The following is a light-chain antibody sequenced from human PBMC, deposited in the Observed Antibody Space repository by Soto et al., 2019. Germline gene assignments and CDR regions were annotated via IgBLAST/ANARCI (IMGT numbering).Light chain of an antibody. J-gene: IGLJ3*02. CDR1: SGHNSYA. CDR2: LNSDGSH. Sequence: QSVLTQPPSASASLGASVKLTCTLSSGHNSYAIAWHQQQPEKGPRYLMKLNSDGSHSKGDGIPDRFSDSSSGAERYLTISSLQSEDEADYYCQTWSTDIRVFGGGTKLTVL. CDR3: QTWSTDIRV. V-gene: IGLV4-69*01.